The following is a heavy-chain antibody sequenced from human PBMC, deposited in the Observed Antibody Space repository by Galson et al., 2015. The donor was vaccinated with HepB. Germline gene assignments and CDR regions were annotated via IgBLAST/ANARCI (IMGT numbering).Heavy chain of an antibody. CDR2: ISSSSSTI. D-gene: IGHD6-13*01. CDR1: GFTFSSYS. CDR3: AREVGMYSSSWYLDYYYGMDV. V-gene: IGHV3-48*02. Sequence: SLRLSCAASGFTFSSYSMNWVRQAPGKGLEWVSYISSSSSTIYYADSVKGRFTISRDNAKNSLYLQMNSLRDEDTAVYYCAREVGMYSSSWYLDYYYGMDVWGQGTTVTVSS. J-gene: IGHJ6*02.